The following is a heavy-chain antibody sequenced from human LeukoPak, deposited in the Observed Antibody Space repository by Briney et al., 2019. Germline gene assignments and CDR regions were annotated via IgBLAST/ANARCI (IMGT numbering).Heavy chain of an antibody. V-gene: IGHV3-9*01. CDR2: ISWNSGSI. CDR3: AKEEAIVGATGFDY. D-gene: IGHD1-26*01. CDR1: GFTFDDYA. J-gene: IGHJ4*02. Sequence: PDRSLRLSCAASGFTFDDYAMHWVRQAPGKGLEWVSGISWNSGSIGYADSVKGRFTISRDNAKNSLYLQMNSLRAEDTALYYCAKEEAIVGATGFDYWGQGTLVTVSS.